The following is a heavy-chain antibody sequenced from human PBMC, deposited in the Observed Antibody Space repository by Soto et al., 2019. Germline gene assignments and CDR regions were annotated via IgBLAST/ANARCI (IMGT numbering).Heavy chain of an antibody. D-gene: IGHD2-21*02. J-gene: IGHJ6*02. Sequence: SETLSLTCTVSGGSISGYYWSWIRQPPGKGLEWIGNVYYSGGAKYNPSVKRRVPISVDTSKNQFSLNLSSVTAADTAVYYCTRDGDGRMTTNPYYYYGMDVWGPGITVTVSS. CDR1: GGSISGYY. CDR3: TRDGDGRMTTNPYYYYGMDV. V-gene: IGHV4-59*01. CDR2: VYYSGGA.